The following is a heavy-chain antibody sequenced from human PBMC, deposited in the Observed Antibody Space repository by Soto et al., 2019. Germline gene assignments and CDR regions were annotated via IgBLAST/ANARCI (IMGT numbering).Heavy chain of an antibody. CDR2: FDPEDGET. CDR3: ATSEAGAPIAAAGKSLDY. CDR1: GYTLTELS. D-gene: IGHD6-13*01. J-gene: IGHJ4*02. Sequence: GASVKVSCKVSGYTLTELSMHWVRQAPGKGLEWMGGFDPEDGETIYAQKFQGRVTMTEDTSTDTAYMELSSLRSEDTAVYYCATSEAGAPIAAAGKSLDYWGQGTLVTVSS. V-gene: IGHV1-24*01.